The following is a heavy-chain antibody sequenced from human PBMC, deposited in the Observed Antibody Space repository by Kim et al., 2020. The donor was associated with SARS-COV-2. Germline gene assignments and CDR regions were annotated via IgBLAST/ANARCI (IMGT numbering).Heavy chain of an antibody. J-gene: IGHJ3*02. D-gene: IGHD2-2*01. CDR3: ARVYCSSTSCYDSGAFDI. V-gene: IGHV4-31*02. Sequence: KSRVTISVDTSKTQFSLKLTSVTAADTAVYYCARVYCSSTSCYDSGAFDIWGQGTMVTVSS.